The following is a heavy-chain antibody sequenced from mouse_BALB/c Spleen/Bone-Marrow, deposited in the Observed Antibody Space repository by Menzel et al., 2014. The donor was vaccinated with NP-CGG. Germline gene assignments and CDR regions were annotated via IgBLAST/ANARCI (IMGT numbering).Heavy chain of an antibody. D-gene: IGHD1-1*01. V-gene: IGHV1-4*01. Sequence: QVQLQQSGAELARPGASVKMSCQASGYTFTRYTMHWEKQRPGQGLEWIGYINPSSAYTNYNQKFKDKATLIADKSSSTAYMQLSSLTSEDSAVYYCTIRYYAMDYWGQGTSVTVSS. CDR2: INPSSAYT. CDR3: TIRYYAMDY. J-gene: IGHJ4*01. CDR1: GYTFTRYT.